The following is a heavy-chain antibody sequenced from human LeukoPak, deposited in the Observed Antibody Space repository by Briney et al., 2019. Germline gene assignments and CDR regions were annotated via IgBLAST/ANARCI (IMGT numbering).Heavy chain of an antibody. D-gene: IGHD6-13*01. J-gene: IGHJ4*02. Sequence: PSETLSLTCTVSGGSISSYYWSWIRQPPGKGLEWIGYIYYRGSTNYNPSLKSRVTISVDTSKNQFSLKLSSVTAADTAVYYCASLGSSAAGTHPDYWGQGTLVTVSS. CDR1: GGSISSYY. V-gene: IGHV4-59*08. CDR2: IYYRGST. CDR3: ASLGSSAAGTHPDY.